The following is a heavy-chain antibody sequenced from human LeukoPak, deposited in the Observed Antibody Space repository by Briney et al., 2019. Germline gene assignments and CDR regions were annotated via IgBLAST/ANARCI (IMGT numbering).Heavy chain of an antibody. Sequence: GGSLRLSCAASGFTFSRYWMSWVRQAPGKGLGWVANINQDGSEKYYVDSVKGRFTISRDNAKNSLYLQMNSLRAEDAAVYYCARPLKYYYGSETYFWFDPWGQGTLVTVSS. D-gene: IGHD3-10*01. CDR3: ARPLKYYYGSETYFWFDP. CDR1: GFTFSRYW. V-gene: IGHV3-7*01. CDR2: INQDGSEK. J-gene: IGHJ5*02.